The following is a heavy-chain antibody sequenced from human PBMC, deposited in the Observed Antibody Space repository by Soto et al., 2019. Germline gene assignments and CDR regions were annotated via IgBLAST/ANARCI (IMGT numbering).Heavy chain of an antibody. J-gene: IGHJ4*02. CDR1: GFTFSNYA. CDR2: ITGSGGQS. D-gene: IGHD2-21*02. V-gene: IGHV3-23*01. Sequence: GGSLRLSCAASGFTFSNYAMSWVRQAPGKGLEWVSGITGSGGQSYHADSVKGRFTISRDNSKNTLYLQMNSLRAEDTALYYCAKDKRMTVIKKLDYWGQGTLVTVSS. CDR3: AKDKRMTVIKKLDY.